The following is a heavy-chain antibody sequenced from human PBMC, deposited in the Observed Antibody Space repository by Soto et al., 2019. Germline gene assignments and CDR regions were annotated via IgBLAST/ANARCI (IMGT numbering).Heavy chain of an antibody. CDR1: GFSLSTSGVG. D-gene: IGHD2-15*01. CDR3: ARQVRYCSGNGCRTLFDP. J-gene: IGHJ5*02. Sequence: SAATLVNPTQTLTLTCTFSGFSLSTSGVGVGWIRQPPGKALEWLALIYWDDDKRYSPSLKTRLSITKDTSKKQVVVTMTNMDPVDTATYYCARQVRYCSGNGCRTLFDPCGQGTLVT. CDR2: IYWDDDK. V-gene: IGHV2-5*02.